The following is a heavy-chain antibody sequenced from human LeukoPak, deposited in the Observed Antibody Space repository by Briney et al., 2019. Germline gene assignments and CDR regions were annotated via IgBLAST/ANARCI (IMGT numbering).Heavy chain of an antibody. D-gene: IGHD6-19*01. CDR2: IKQDGSEK. J-gene: IGHJ3*02. Sequence: GGSLRLSCEVSGFALSTYWMSWVRQAPGKGLEWVANIKQDGSEKYYVDSVKGRFTISRDNAKNSLYLQMNSLGAEDTALYYCASPRIGHSGWYGRGAFDIWGQGTMVTVSS. V-gene: IGHV3-7*01. CDR3: ASPRIGHSGWYGRGAFDI. CDR1: GFALSTYW.